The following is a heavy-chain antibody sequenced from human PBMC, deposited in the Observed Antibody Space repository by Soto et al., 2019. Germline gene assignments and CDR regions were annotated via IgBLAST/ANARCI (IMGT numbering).Heavy chain of an antibody. CDR3: ARVELTYYYYYGMDV. CDR1: GFTFSSYA. J-gene: IGHJ6*02. V-gene: IGHV3-7*03. CDR2: IKQDGSEK. Sequence: PGGSLRLSCAASGFTFSSYAMHWVRQAPGKGLEWVANIKQDGSEKYYVDSVKGRFTISRDNAKNSLYLQMNSLRAEDTAVYYCARVELTYYYYYGMDVWGQGTTVTVSS. D-gene: IGHD3-10*01.